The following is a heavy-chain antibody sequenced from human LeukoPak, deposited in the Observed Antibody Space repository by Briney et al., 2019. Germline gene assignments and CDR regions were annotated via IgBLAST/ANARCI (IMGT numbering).Heavy chain of an antibody. D-gene: IGHD3-22*01. CDR1: GFTFSDSY. CDR2: ISNSGSSI. J-gene: IGHJ4*02. V-gene: IGHV3-11*04. CDR3: TMIVVVTRDFDY. Sequence: GGFLRLSCAASGFTFSDSYMTWIRQAPGKGLEWVSYISNSGSSIYHADSVKGRFTTSRDNAKSSLYLQMNSLRAEDTAVYYCTMIVVVTRDFDYWGQGTLVTVSS.